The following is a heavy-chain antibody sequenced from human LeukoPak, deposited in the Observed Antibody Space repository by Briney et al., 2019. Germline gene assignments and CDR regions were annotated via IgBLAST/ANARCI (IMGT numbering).Heavy chain of an antibody. CDR3: ASTDYYDSSGYYAFDI. V-gene: IGHV1-18*01. CDR2: ISTYNGNT. D-gene: IGHD3-22*01. Sequence: ASVKVSCKASGYTFTKYGITWVRQAPGQGLEWMGWISTYNGNTDYAQKLQGRVTMTTDTSTSTAYMELRSLRSDDTAVYYCASTDYYDSSGYYAFDIWGQGTMVTVSS. CDR1: GYTFTKYG. J-gene: IGHJ3*02.